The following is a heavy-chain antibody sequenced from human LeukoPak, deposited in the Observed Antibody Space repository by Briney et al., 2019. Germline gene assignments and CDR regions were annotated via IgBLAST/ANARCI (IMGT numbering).Heavy chain of an antibody. CDR1: GFTFINYA. J-gene: IGHJ3*02. CDR3: AVGYCSGGSCYNAFDI. CDR2: ISGSGGST. Sequence: PGGSLRLSCAASGFTFINYAVTWVRQAPGKGLEWVSVISGSGGSTYYADSVKGRFTISRDNSKNTLYLQMNSLRAEDTAVYYCAVGYCSGGSCYNAFDIWGQGTMVTVSS. V-gene: IGHV3-23*01. D-gene: IGHD2-15*01.